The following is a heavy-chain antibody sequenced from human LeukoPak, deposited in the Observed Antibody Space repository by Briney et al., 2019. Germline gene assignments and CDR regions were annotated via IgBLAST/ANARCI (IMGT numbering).Heavy chain of an antibody. Sequence: GGSLRLYCAASGITFSSYAIHWARQAPGKGLEWVAVISYDGSNKYYADSMKGRFTISRDNSKNTLYLQMNSLRAEDTAVYYCARDGDLAGNLGISHFDYWGQGTLVTVS. CDR3: ARDGDLAGNLGISHFDY. J-gene: IGHJ4*02. V-gene: IGHV3-30-3*01. CDR1: GITFSSYA. CDR2: ISYDGSNK. D-gene: IGHD2-21*01.